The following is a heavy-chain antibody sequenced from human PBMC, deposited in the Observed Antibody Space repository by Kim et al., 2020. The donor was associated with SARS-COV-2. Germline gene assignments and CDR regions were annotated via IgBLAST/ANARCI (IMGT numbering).Heavy chain of an antibody. V-gene: IGHV3-33*01. Sequence: GGSLRLSCAASGFTFSSYGMHWVRQAPGKGLEWVAVIWYDGSNKYYADSVKGRFTISRDNSKNTLYLQMNSLRAEDTAVYYCARGAAAVVVPAATIFQAYSPEYDAFDIWGQGTMVTVSS. CDR3: ARGAAAVVVPAATIFQAYSPEYDAFDI. J-gene: IGHJ3*02. CDR2: IWYDGSNK. D-gene: IGHD2-2*01. CDR1: GFTFSSYG.